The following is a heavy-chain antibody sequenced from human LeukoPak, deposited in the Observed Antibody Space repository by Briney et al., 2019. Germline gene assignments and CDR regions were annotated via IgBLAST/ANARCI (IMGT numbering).Heavy chain of an antibody. CDR2: IYSAGST. CDR3: VPPITMIVA. V-gene: IGHV3-53*04. CDR1: GFTFSSYA. Sequence: GGSLRLSCAASGFTFSSYAMSWVRQAPGKGLEWVSVIYSAGSTYYADSVKGRFTISRHNSKNTLYLQMNSLRAEDTAVYYCVPPITMIVAWGQGTLVTVSS. J-gene: IGHJ5*02. D-gene: IGHD3-22*01.